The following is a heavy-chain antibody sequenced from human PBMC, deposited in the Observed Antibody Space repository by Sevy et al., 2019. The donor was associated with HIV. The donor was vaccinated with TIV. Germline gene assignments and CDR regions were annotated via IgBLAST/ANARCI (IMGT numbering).Heavy chain of an antibody. D-gene: IGHD6-13*01. J-gene: IGHJ6*02. CDR2: ISYDGSNK. V-gene: IGHV3-30-3*01. Sequence: GGSLRLSCAASGFTVSRYAMHWVRQAPGKGLEWVAVISYDGSNKYYADSVKGRFTISRDNSKNTLYLQMNSLRPEDTAVYYCASLTIAAAGPGSDYYGMDVWGQGTTVTVSS. CDR1: GFTVSRYA. CDR3: ASLTIAAAGPGSDYYGMDV.